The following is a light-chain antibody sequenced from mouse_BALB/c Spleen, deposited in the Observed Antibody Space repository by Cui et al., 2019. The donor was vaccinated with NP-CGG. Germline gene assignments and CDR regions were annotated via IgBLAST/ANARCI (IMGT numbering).Light chain of an antibody. J-gene: IGLJ1*01. CDR1: TGAVTTSNY. CDR2: GTN. Sequence: QTLVSQETVHTTSPGETVTLTCRSSTGAVTTSNYANWVQEKPDHLFTGLIGGTNNRVPGVPARFSGSLIGDKAALTITGAQTEDEAIYFCALWYSNHWVFGGGTKLTVL. V-gene: IGLV1*01. CDR3: ALWYSNHWV.